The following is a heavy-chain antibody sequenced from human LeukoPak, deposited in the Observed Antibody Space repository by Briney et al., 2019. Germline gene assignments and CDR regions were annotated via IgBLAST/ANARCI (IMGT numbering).Heavy chain of an antibody. V-gene: IGHV3-74*01. CDR3: ARGARGSGTASDY. CDR2: INSDGSST. D-gene: IGHD3-10*01. Sequence: PGGSLRLSCAASGFTFSSYWMHWVRQAPGKGLVWVSRINSDGSSTNYADSVKGRFTISRDNAKNTLHLQMNSLRAEDTAVYYCARGARGSGTASDYWGQGTLVTVSP. J-gene: IGHJ4*02. CDR1: GFTFSSYW.